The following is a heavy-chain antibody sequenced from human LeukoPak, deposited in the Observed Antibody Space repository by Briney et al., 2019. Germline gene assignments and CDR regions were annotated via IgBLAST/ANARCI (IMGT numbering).Heavy chain of an antibody. CDR1: GFTFSSYW. J-gene: IGHJ4*02. V-gene: IGHV3-7*01. CDR2: IKQDGSEK. CDR3: ARAGAAAAPEDFDY. D-gene: IGHD6-13*01. Sequence: GGSLRLSCAASGFTFSSYWMSWVRQAPGKGLEWLANIKQDGSEKYYVDSVKGRFTISRDNAKNSLYLQMNSLRAEDTAVYYCARAGAAAAPEDFDYWGQGTLVTVSS.